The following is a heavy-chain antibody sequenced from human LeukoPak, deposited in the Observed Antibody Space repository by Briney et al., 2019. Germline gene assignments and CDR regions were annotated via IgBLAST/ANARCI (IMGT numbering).Heavy chain of an antibody. CDR3: AKATTMTQRGYFDY. V-gene: IGHV3-53*05. D-gene: IGHD4-17*01. CDR1: GFTVSNNY. J-gene: IGHJ4*02. Sequence: PGGSLRLSCAASGFTVSNNYMSWVRQAPGKGLEWVSLIYSGGSTYYADSVKGRFTISRDNSKNTLYLQMNSLRVEDTAVYYCAKATTMTQRGYFDYWGQGTLVTVSS. CDR2: IYSGGST.